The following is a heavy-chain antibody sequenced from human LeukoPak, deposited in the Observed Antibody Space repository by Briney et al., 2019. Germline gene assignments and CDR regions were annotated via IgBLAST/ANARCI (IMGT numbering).Heavy chain of an antibody. V-gene: IGHV1-2*02. J-gene: IGHJ5*02. CDR3: ARRIAARPNWFDP. CDR2: INPNSGGT. Sequence: ASVKVSCKASGYTFTGYYMHWVRQAPGQGPEWMGWINPNSGGTNYAQKFQGRVTMTRDTSISTAYMELSRLRSDDTAVYYCARRIAARPNWFDPWGQGTLVTVSS. D-gene: IGHD6-6*01. CDR1: GYTFTGYY.